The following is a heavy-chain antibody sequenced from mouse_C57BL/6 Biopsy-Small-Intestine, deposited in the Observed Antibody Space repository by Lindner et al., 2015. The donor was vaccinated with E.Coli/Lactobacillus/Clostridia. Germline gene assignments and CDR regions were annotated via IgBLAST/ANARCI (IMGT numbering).Heavy chain of an antibody. V-gene: IGHV1-4*01. J-gene: IGHJ4*01. Sequence: SVKVSCKASGYTFTTYDINWVRQASGQGLEWVGWMKPSSGDTGYAQKFQGRVTMTTDISKNTAYLELYSLTSEDTAVYYCARMDHSDGSINPNWFDPWGQGTLVTVSS. CDR2: MKPSSGDT. D-gene: IGHD4-1*01. CDR1: GYTFTTYD. CDR3: ARMDHSDGSINPNWFDP.